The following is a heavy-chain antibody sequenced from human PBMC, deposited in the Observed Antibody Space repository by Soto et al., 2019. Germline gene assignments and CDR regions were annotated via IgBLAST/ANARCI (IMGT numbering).Heavy chain of an antibody. CDR1: GFTFSSYG. V-gene: IGHV3-30*18. J-gene: IGHJ4*02. Sequence: QVQLVESGGGVVQPGRSLRLSCAASGFTFSSYGMHWVRQAPGKGLEWVAVISYDGSNKYYADSVKGRFTISRDNSKNTLYLQMNSLRAEDTAVYYCAKGHARAVGWIGYYFDYWGQGTLVTVSS. CDR3: AKGHARAVGWIGYYFDY. CDR2: ISYDGSNK. D-gene: IGHD6-19*01.